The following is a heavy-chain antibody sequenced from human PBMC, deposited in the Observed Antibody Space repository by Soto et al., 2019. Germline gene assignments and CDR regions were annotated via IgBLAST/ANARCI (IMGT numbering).Heavy chain of an antibody. CDR2: IFHSGIS. V-gene: IGHV4-30-2*01. CDR3: ARRIAARTYYFDY. CDR1: GGSITTVGYS. Sequence: QLQLQESGSGLVKPSQTLSLTCAVSGGSITTVGYSWSWIRQPPGKGLEWIGYIFHSGISYSNPSLKGRVTTSVDGAKNRFSLRLSSVTAADTAVYYCARRIAARTYYFDYWGQGTLVTVSS. D-gene: IGHD6-6*01. J-gene: IGHJ4*02.